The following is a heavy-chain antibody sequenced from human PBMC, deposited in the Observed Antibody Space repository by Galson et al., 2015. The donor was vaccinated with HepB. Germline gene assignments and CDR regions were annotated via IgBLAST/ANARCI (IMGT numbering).Heavy chain of an antibody. J-gene: IGHJ3*02. D-gene: IGHD1-26*01. CDR3: ARESKSGSYDDAFDI. Sequence: SLRLSCAASGFTFNSFGMHWVRQAPGKGLEWVAVIWYDGRKKYYADSVKGRFTISRDNSKNTLYLQMNSLRAEDTAVYYCARESKSGSYDDAFDIWGQGTMVTVSS. CDR2: IWYDGRKK. V-gene: IGHV3-33*01. CDR1: GFTFNSFG.